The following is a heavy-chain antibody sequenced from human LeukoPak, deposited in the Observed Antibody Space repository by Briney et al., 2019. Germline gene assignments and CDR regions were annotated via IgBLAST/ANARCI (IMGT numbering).Heavy chain of an antibody. Sequence: SVKVSCKASGGTFSSYAISWVRQAPGQGLEWMGRIIPILGIANYAQKFQGRVTITADKSTSTAYMELSSLRSEDTAVYYCARDRMVTISSSSFDPWGQGTLVTVSS. D-gene: IGHD6-13*01. J-gene: IGHJ5*02. CDR3: ARDRMVTISSSSFDP. V-gene: IGHV1-69*04. CDR1: GGTFSSYA. CDR2: IIPILGIA.